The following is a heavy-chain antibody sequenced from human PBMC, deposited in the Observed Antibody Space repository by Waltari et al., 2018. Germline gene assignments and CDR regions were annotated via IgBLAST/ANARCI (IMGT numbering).Heavy chain of an antibody. V-gene: IGHV3-21*01. CDR3: ARERDGVVFGVEVNNYYYYGMDV. Sequence: EVQLVESGGGLVKPGGSLRLSCAASGFTFSSYSMNWVRQAPGKGLEWVSSISSSSSYIYYADSVKGRFTISRDNAKNSLYLQMNSLRAEDTAVYYCARERDGVVFGVEVNNYYYYGMDVWGQGTTVTVSS. J-gene: IGHJ6*02. D-gene: IGHD3-3*01. CDR2: ISSSSSYI. CDR1: GFTFSSYS.